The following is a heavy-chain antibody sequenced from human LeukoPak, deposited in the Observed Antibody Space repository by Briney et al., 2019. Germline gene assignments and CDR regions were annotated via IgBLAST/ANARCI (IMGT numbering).Heavy chain of an antibody. Sequence: ASVKVSCKASGYTFTSYGISWVRQAPGQGLEWMGWISAYNGNTNYAQKLQGRVTMTTDTSTSTAYMELRSLRSDDTAVYYCARVATYYYGSGTISRTDAFDIWGQGTMVTVSS. V-gene: IGHV1-18*01. CDR2: ISAYNGNT. J-gene: IGHJ3*02. CDR3: ARVATYYYGSGTISRTDAFDI. CDR1: GYTFTSYG. D-gene: IGHD3-10*01.